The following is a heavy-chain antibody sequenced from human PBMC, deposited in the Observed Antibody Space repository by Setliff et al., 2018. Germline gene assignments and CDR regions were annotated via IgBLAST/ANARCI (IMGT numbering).Heavy chain of an antibody. Sequence: GASVKVSCKTSGCTFTTYAISWMRQAPGQGLEWMGWINTNTGNPSYAQDFTGRFVFPLDTSVSTAYLQISSLKAEDTAVYYYYYYYMDVWGKGTTVTVSS. J-gene: IGHJ6*03. CDR2: INTNTGNP. V-gene: IGHV7-4-1*02. CDR3: YYYYMDV. CDR1: GCTFTTYA.